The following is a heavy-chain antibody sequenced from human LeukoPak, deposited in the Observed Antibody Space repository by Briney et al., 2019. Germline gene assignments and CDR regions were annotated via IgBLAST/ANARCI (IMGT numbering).Heavy chain of an antibody. Sequence: GGSLRLSCAASGFTFSTYWMTWVRQAPGKGLEWVANIKQDGSEKYYVDSVKGRFTISRDNSKNTLYLQMNSLRAEDTAVYYCAKDRNYYGSGSYYNVAYWGQGTLVTVSS. CDR2: IKQDGSEK. CDR3: AKDRNYYGSGSYYNVAY. V-gene: IGHV3-7*01. D-gene: IGHD3-10*01. J-gene: IGHJ4*02. CDR1: GFTFSTYW.